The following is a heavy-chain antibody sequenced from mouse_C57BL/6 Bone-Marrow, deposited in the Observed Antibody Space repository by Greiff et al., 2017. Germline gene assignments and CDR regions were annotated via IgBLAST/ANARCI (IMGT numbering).Heavy chain of an antibody. Sequence: EVQLQQSGPALVKPSPTVSLTCTATGYSIPNCNHWWNWLRQVSGSKLEWIGYISSSGSTDSNPSLKSRISITRDTSKNKLFMQVNSVTSEDIATYYCERGLLYWGQGTSVTVSS. V-gene: IGHV3-4*01. CDR1: GYSIPNCNHW. J-gene: IGHJ4*01. CDR3: ERGLLY. CDR2: ISSSGST.